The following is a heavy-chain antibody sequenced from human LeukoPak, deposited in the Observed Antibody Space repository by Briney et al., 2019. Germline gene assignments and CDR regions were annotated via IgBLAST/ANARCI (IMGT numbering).Heavy chain of an antibody. CDR1: GFTFSSYA. V-gene: IGHV3-23*01. CDR2: ISGSAGSA. CDR3: AKAFGNSDDYYYYMDV. J-gene: IGHJ6*03. D-gene: IGHD4-23*01. Sequence: GGSLRLSCAASGFTFSSYAMRWVRQAPGKGLQWVSTISGSAGSAYYADSVRGRFTISRDNSRNTLSLQMNSLRAEDTAIYYCAKAFGNSDDYYYYMDVWGKGTTVTVSS.